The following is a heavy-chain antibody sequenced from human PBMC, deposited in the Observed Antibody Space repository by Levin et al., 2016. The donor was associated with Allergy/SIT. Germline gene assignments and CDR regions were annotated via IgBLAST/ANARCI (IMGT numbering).Heavy chain of an antibody. CDR3: AKAPCWTGTTCGKRGGGWFDP. CDR1: GFIFSNYA. V-gene: IGHV3-23*01. CDR2: LSGSGATT. J-gene: IGHJ5*02. Sequence: GGSLRLSCTASGFIFSNYAMHWVRQAPGKGLEWVSGLSGSGATTYYGESMKGRFTISRDNSRDTLYLQINSLRVEDTAIYYCAKAPCWTGTTCGKRGGGWFDPWGQGTLVTVSS. D-gene: IGHD1-1*01.